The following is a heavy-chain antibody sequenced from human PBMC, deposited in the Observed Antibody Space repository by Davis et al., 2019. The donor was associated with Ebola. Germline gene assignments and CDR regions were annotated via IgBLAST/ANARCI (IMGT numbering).Heavy chain of an antibody. V-gene: IGHV3-74*03. D-gene: IGHD2/OR15-2a*01. J-gene: IGHJ6*04. CDR2: INGDGSST. Sequence: PGGSLRLSCASSGFTFSSYEMNWVRQAPGKGLVWVSRINGDGSSTTYADSVKGRFTISRDNSKNTLYLQMDSLRAEDTAVYYCAKISEIPGVWGKGTTVTVSS. CDR3: AKISEIPGV. CDR1: GFTFSSYE.